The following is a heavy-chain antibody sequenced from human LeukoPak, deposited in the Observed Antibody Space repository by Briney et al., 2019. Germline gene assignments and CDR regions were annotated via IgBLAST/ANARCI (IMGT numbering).Heavy chain of an antibody. CDR1: GFTFSSYS. J-gene: IGHJ4*02. CDR3: ARQVIDYGDYWLDY. D-gene: IGHD4-17*01. CDR2: ISSSSSYI. V-gene: IGHV3-21*01. Sequence: PGGSLRLSCAASGFTFSSYSMNWVRQAPGKGLEWVSSISSSSSYIYYAGSVKGRFTISRDNAKNSLYLQMNSLRAEDTAVYYCARQVIDYGDYWLDYWGQGTLVTVSS.